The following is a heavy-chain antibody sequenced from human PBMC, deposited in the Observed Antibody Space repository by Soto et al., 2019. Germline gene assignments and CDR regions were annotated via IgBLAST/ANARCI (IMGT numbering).Heavy chain of an antibody. Sequence: KPSETLSLTCAVSGGSIDRSNWWSWVRQPPNKGLEWIGEIYHSGSTNYNPSLKSRVTISVDKSKNHFSLKLSSVTAADTAVYYCARSITFDWLLFDHWGQGTLVTVSS. CDR2: IYHSGST. CDR3: ARSITFDWLLFDH. D-gene: IGHD3-9*01. CDR1: GGSIDRSNW. J-gene: IGHJ4*02. V-gene: IGHV4-4*02.